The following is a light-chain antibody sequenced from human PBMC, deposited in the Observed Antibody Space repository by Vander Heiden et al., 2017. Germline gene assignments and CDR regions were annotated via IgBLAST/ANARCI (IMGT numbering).Light chain of an antibody. CDR3: HQNEYSPRT. V-gene: IGKV3-15*01. CDR1: QSIGTY. CDR2: GAS. Sequence: TQSPATLPASPGERATLSCRSSQSIGTYLAWYQQKPGQAPRLLIYGASARAAGIPARFSASGSGTDFTLTISSLQPEDSAVYYCHQNEYSPRTFGQGTKVEIK. J-gene: IGKJ1*01.